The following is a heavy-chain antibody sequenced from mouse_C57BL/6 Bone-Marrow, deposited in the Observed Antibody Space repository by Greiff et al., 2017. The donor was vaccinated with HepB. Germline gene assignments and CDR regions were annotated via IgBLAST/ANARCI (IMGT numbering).Heavy chain of an antibody. D-gene: IGHD4-1*01. V-gene: IGHV1-19*01. Sequence: VQLQQSGPVLVKPGASVKMSCKASGYTFTDYYMNWVKQSHGKSLEWIGVINPYNGGTSYNQKFKGKATLTVDKSSSTAYMELNSLTSEDSAVYYCARERANWDDYYAMDYWGQGTSVTVSS. CDR3: ARERANWDDYYAMDY. CDR2: INPYNGGT. CDR1: GYTFTDYY. J-gene: IGHJ4*01.